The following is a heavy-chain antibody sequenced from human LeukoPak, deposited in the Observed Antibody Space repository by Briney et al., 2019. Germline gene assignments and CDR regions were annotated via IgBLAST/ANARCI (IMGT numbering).Heavy chain of an antibody. J-gene: IGHJ5*02. CDR2: IDPCSGDT. Sequence: GASAKVSCKASGYMLSHYYIHWVRQAPGQGPEWVGIIDPCSGDTSYAHMFQGRVSMTRDTSTNSVYMELSSQRSEDTAVYYCARGRGVWGDNSYDLWGQGTLVTVSS. CDR3: ARGRGVWGDNSYDL. CDR1: GYMLSHYY. D-gene: IGHD4-23*01. V-gene: IGHV1-46*01.